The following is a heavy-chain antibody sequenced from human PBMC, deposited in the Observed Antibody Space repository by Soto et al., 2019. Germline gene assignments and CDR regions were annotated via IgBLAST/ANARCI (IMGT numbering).Heavy chain of an antibody. CDR2: ISGTGGTT. D-gene: IGHD3-22*01. Sequence: AGGSLRLSCAASAFTLSSYAMSWVRQAPGKGLEWVSGISGTGGTTYYADSVKGRFTISRDNSKNTLYLQMNSLRAEDTALYYCAKGSYYYDSSGLRLGYWYFDLWGRGTLVTVSS. CDR1: AFTLSSYA. J-gene: IGHJ2*01. CDR3: AKGSYYYDSSGLRLGYWYFDL. V-gene: IGHV3-23*01.